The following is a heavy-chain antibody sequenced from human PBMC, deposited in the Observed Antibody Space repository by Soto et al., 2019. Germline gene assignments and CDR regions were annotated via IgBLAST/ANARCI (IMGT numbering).Heavy chain of an antibody. V-gene: IGHV1-3*01. Sequence: ASVKVSCKASGYTFTSYALHWVRQAPGQRLEWMGWINAVNCNTKYSQKFQGRVTITRDTFASTAYMELSSLRSEDTAVYYCARAIVVVPAAQGGWFDPWGQGTLVTV. CDR1: GYTFTSYA. CDR2: INAVNCNT. J-gene: IGHJ5*02. CDR3: ARAIVVVPAAQGGWFDP. D-gene: IGHD2-2*01.